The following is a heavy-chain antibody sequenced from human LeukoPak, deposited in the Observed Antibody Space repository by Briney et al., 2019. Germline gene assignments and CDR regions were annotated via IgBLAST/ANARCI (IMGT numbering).Heavy chain of an antibody. CDR3: ARTGDAFDI. D-gene: IGHD1-14*01. CDR2: IYYSGST. J-gene: IGHJ3*02. Sequence: SETLSLTCTVSGGSISSYYWSWIRQPPGEGLEWIGYIYYSGSTNYNPSLKSRVTISVDTSKNQFSLKLSSVTAADTAVYYCARTGDAFDIWGQGTMVTVSS. V-gene: IGHV4-59*08. CDR1: GGSISSYY.